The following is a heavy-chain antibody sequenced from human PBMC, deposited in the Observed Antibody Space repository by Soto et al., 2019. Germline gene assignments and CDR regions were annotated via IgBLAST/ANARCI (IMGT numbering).Heavy chain of an antibody. J-gene: IGHJ5*02. Sequence: ASVKVSCKASGYTFTSYAMHWVRQAPGQRLEWMGWINAGNGNTKYSQKFQGRVTITRDTSASTAYMELSSLRSEDTAVYYCARDKRGEEYCSSTSCYPYWFDPWGQGTPVTVSS. CDR2: INAGNGNT. D-gene: IGHD2-2*01. CDR3: ARDKRGEEYCSSTSCYPYWFDP. V-gene: IGHV1-3*01. CDR1: GYTFTSYA.